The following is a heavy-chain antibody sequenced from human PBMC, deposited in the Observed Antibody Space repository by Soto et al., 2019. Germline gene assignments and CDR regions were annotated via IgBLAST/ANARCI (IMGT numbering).Heavy chain of an antibody. Sequence: GWSLRLSCAASGFTFSSYEMNCVLQATGTGLEWVSYISSSGSTIYYADSVKGRFTISRDNAKNSLYLQMNSLRAEDTAVYYCARDPWYSGSYPFYYYGMDVWAQGTTVTVSS. V-gene: IGHV3-48*03. J-gene: IGHJ6*02. D-gene: IGHD1-26*01. CDR2: ISSSGSTI. CDR1: GFTFSSYE. CDR3: ARDPWYSGSYPFYYYGMDV.